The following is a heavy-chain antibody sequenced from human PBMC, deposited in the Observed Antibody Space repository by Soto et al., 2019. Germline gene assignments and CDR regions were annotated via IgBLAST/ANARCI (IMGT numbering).Heavy chain of an antibody. J-gene: IGHJ4*02. CDR3: ARDLGYYDSSGYFDY. CDR1: GFTFSEHY. CDR2: VSSSDSTV. Sequence: PGGSLRLSCAGSGFTFSEHYMGWIRQAPGKGLEWISYVSSSDSTVYYADSVKGRFTISRDNAKNSLYLQMNSLRVEDTAVYYCARDLGYYDSSGYFDYWGQGTLVTVSS. V-gene: IGHV3-11*01. D-gene: IGHD3-22*01.